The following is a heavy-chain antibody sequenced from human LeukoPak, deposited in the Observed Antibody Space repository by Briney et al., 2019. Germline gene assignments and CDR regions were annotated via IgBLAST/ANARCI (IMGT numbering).Heavy chain of an antibody. Sequence: GGSLRLSCAASGFTFTSYGMHWVRQAPGKGLEWVALISFDGSYKDYADSVKGRFTISRDNSKSALYLQMNSLRAEDTAVYYCARIRPDYYYGMDVWGQGTTVTVSS. CDR1: GFTFTSYG. CDR2: ISFDGSYK. D-gene: IGHD4-17*01. CDR3: ARIRPDYYYGMDV. J-gene: IGHJ6*02. V-gene: IGHV3-30*03.